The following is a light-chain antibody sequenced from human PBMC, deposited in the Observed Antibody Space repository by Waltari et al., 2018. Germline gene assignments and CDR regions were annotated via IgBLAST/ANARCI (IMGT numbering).Light chain of an antibody. Sequence: DIQMTQSPSTLSASVGDRVTITCRASQSISSWLAWYQQKPGKAPKLLIYKASSLESGVPSRFSGRGSGTEFNLTISSLQPDDFATYYCQQYNSYSWTFGQGTKVEIK. CDR3: QQYNSYSWT. CDR2: KAS. J-gene: IGKJ1*01. CDR1: QSISSW. V-gene: IGKV1-5*03.